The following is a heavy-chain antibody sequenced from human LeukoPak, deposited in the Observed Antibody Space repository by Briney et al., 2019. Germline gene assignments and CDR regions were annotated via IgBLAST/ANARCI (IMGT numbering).Heavy chain of an antibody. CDR1: GFTFSSYS. V-gene: IGHV3-21*01. D-gene: IGHD6-13*01. CDR2: ISSSSSYI. J-gene: IGHJ4*02. Sequence: GRSLRLSCAASGFTFSSYSMNWVRQAPGKGLEWVSSISSSSSYIYYADSVKGRFTISRDTAKNSLYLQVNSLRAEDTAVYYCAREVAVGIGAYNYWGQGTLVTVSS. CDR3: AREVAVGIGAYNY.